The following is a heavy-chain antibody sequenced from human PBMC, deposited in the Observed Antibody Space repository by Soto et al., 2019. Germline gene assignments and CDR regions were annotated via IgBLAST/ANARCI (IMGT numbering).Heavy chain of an antibody. CDR2: IYYSGST. CDR1: GGSISSGGYY. J-gene: IGHJ5*02. CDR3: SRTSYDSSGTAADP. D-gene: IGHD3-22*01. V-gene: IGHV4-31*03. Sequence: QVQLQESGPGLVKPSQTLSLTCTVSGGSISSGGYYWSWIRQHPGKGLEWIGYIYYSGSTYYNPSLKSRVTTSVDTSKNQFSLKLSSVTAADTAVYYCSRTSYDSSGTAADPWGQGTLVTVSS.